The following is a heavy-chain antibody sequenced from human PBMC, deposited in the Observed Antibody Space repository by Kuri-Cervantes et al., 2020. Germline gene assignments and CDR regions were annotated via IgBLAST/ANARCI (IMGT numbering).Heavy chain of an antibody. J-gene: IGHJ4*02. Sequence: GESLKISCGTSGFTFTDAWMTWVRQAPGKGLEWVAVIWYDGSNKYYADSVKGRFTISRDNSKNTLYLQMNSLRAEDTAVYYCAKQGGVATIIGFDYWGQGTLVTVSS. CDR2: IWYDGSNK. CDR1: GFTFTDAW. D-gene: IGHD5-12*01. CDR3: AKQGGVATIIGFDY. V-gene: IGHV3-33*06.